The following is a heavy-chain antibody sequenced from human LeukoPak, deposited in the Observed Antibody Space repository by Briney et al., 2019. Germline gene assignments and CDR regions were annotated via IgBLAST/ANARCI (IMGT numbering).Heavy chain of an antibody. Sequence: SETLSLTCTVSGGSISSSSFFWAWIRQPPGKGLEWIGTVSYSGTTYYSPSLKSRVTISVDTSKNQFSLRLTSVTAADTALYFCAKLTCSSTFCPLDYWGQGTLVTVSS. CDR3: AKLTCSSTFCPLDY. CDR2: VSYSGTT. V-gene: IGHV4-39*01. D-gene: IGHD2-2*01. J-gene: IGHJ4*02. CDR1: GGSISSSSFF.